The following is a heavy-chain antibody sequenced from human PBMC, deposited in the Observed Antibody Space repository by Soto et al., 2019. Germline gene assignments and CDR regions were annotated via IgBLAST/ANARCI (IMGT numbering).Heavy chain of an antibody. D-gene: IGHD2-8*01. CDR3: AKNGQPPYYYYGMDV. V-gene: IGHV1-46*01. CDR2: INPSGGST. CDR1: GYTFTSYF. J-gene: IGHJ6*02. Sequence: ASVKVSCKASGYTFTSYFMHWVRQAPGQGLEWMGIINPSGGSTSYAQKFQGRVTMTRDTSTSTVYMELSSLTSDDRAVYYCAKNGQPPYYYYGMDVWGQGTTVTVSS.